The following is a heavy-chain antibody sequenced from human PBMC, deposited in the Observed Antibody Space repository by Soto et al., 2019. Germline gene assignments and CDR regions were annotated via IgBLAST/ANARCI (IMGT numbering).Heavy chain of an antibody. CDR1: GYSFTSYW. CDR3: AIARGDSSGYYHPNHYYHYGMDV. Sequence: GESLNTSCKGPGYSFTSYWIGWVRQMPGKGLAWMGTIDPRDSDTKHSPSLQSHVTISADKAISNAYLQSSSLKASDTAMYYCAIARGDSSGYYHPNHYYHYGMDVWGQGTTVTVSS. D-gene: IGHD3-22*01. CDR2: IDPRDSDT. V-gene: IGHV5-51*01. J-gene: IGHJ6*02.